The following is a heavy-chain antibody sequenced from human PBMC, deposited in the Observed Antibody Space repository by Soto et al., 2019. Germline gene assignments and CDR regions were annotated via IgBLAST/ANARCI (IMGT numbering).Heavy chain of an antibody. D-gene: IGHD6-13*01. Sequence: PGGSLRLSCAASGFTFSSYAMSWVRQAPGKGLEWVSAISGSGGSTYYADSVKGRFTISRDNSKNTLYLQMNSLRAEDTAVYYCAKDSGSSWYGGLFDYWGQGTLVTVSS. CDR1: GFTFSSYA. J-gene: IGHJ4*02. CDR2: ISGSGGST. CDR3: AKDSGSSWYGGLFDY. V-gene: IGHV3-23*01.